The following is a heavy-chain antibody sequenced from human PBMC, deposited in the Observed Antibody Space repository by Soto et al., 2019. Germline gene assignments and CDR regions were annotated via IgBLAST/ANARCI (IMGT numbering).Heavy chain of an antibody. D-gene: IGHD4-17*01. CDR1: GFTFTSSA. J-gene: IGHJ5*02. V-gene: IGHV1-58*02. Sequence: ASVKVSCKASGFTFTSSAMQWVRQARGQRLEWIGWIVVGSGNTNYAQKFQERVTITRDMSTSTAYMELSSLRSEDTAVYYCAAGVKNGDYRFDPWGQGTLVTVSS. CDR2: IVVGSGNT. CDR3: AAGVKNGDYRFDP.